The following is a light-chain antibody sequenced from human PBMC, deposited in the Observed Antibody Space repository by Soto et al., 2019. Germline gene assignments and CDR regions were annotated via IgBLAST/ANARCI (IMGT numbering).Light chain of an antibody. CDR3: CSYAGSYTLV. J-gene: IGLJ2*01. CDR1: SSDIGGHNF. CDR2: DVG. V-gene: IGLV2-11*01. Sequence: QSALTQPRSVSGSPGQSVTISCTGTSSDIGGHNFVSWYQQHPGKAPKVMIYDVGKRPSGVPDRFSGSKSGNTASLTISGLQADDEGDYYCCSYAGSYTLVFGGGTKLTVL.